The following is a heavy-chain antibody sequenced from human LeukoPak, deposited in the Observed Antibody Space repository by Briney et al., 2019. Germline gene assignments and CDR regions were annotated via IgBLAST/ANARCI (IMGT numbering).Heavy chain of an antibody. CDR2: ISYDGSNK. CDR3: AKGDSLSQDSSLDY. D-gene: IGHD6-13*01. Sequence: GGSLRLSCAASGFTFSNYGMHWVRQAPGKGLEWVAVISYDGSNKYYADSVKGRFTISRDNSKNTLYLQMNSLRAEDTAVYYCAKGDSLSQDSSLDYWGQGTLVTVSS. J-gene: IGHJ4*02. V-gene: IGHV3-30*18. CDR1: GFTFSNYG.